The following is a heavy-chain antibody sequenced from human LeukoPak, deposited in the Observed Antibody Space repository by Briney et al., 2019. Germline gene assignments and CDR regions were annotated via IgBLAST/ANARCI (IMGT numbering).Heavy chain of an antibody. V-gene: IGHV4-59*01. Sequence: SETLSLTCTVSGGSISSYYWSWIRQPPGKGLERIGYIYYSGSTNYNPSLKSRVTISVDTSKNQFSLKLSSVTAADTAAYYCARLRFLEWSTPLFDYWGQGTLVTVSS. CDR1: GGSISSYY. CDR3: ARLRFLEWSTPLFDY. D-gene: IGHD3-3*01. CDR2: IYYSGST. J-gene: IGHJ4*02.